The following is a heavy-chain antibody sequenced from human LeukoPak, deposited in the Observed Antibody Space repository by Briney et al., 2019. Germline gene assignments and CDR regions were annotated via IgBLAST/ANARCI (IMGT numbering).Heavy chain of an antibody. CDR1: GYTFTSYV. CDR2: ISAYNGNT. V-gene: IGHV1-18*01. CDR3: ARDSRIVGADGGDY. D-gene: IGHD1-26*01. J-gene: IGHJ4*02. Sequence: ASVKVSCKASGYTFTSYVIHWVRQAPGQGLEWMGWISAYNGNTNYAQKLQGRVTMTTDTSTSTAYMELRSLRSDDTAVYYCARDSRIVGADGGDYWGQGTLVTVSS.